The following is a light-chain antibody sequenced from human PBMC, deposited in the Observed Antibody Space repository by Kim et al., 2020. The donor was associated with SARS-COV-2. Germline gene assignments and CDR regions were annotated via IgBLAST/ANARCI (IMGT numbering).Light chain of an antibody. Sequence: QSVLTQPSSVSGAPGQRVTISCTGSSSNIGSYDVHWYQQLPGTAPKLLIYGNVIRPSGIPDRFSGSKSGTSASLAITGLQAEDEADYYCQSFDSSLSGVIFGGGTQLTVL. V-gene: IGLV1-40*01. J-gene: IGLJ2*01. CDR1: SSNIGSYD. CDR3: QSFDSSLSGVI. CDR2: GNV.